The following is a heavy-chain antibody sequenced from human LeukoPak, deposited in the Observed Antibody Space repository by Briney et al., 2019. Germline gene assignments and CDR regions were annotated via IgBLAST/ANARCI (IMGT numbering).Heavy chain of an antibody. CDR1: GGSISSGGYY. J-gene: IGHJ5*02. CDR3: ASTLLPYSSSSVGWFDP. CDR2: IYHSGST. V-gene: IGHV4-30-2*01. D-gene: IGHD6-6*01. Sequence: SETLSLTCTVSGGSISSGGYYWSWIRQPPGKGLEWIGYIYHSGSTYYNPSLKSRVTISVDTSKNQFSLKLSSVTAADTAVYYCASTLLPYSSSSVGWFDPWGQGTLVTVSS.